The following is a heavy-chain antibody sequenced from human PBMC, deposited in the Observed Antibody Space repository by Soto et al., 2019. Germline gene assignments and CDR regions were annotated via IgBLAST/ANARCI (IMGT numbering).Heavy chain of an antibody. Sequence: QVQLVQSGAEVKKPGASVKVSCKASEYTFSSYAMHWVRQAPGQRLEWMGWINAGNGNTKYSQKFQGRVTITRDTSASTAYMELSSLRSEDTAVYYCASSYSNYALIDYYYGMDVWGQGTTVTVSS. V-gene: IGHV1-3*01. J-gene: IGHJ6*02. CDR3: ASSYSNYALIDYYYGMDV. CDR2: INAGNGNT. D-gene: IGHD4-4*01. CDR1: EYTFSSYA.